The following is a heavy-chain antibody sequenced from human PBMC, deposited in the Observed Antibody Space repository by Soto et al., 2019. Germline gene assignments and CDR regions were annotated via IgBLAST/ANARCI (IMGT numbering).Heavy chain of an antibody. Sequence: WGSLRLSCEASGFTFSDDAMGWFRQAPGKGLEWVSVISGSGVSTYYADSVRGRFTISRDSSQNMVYLQMNSLRPEDTALYYCVKRQNSSENDCSQAWGQGTQVTVSS. CDR1: GFTFSDDA. CDR2: ISGSGVST. D-gene: IGHD2-21*01. V-gene: IGHV3-23*01. CDR3: VKRQNSSENDCSQA. J-gene: IGHJ5*02.